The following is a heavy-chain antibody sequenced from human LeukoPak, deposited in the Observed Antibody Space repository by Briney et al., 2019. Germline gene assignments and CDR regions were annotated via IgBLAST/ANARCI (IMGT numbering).Heavy chain of an antibody. D-gene: IGHD3-10*01. V-gene: IGHV1-18*01. CDR1: GYTFTSYG. CDR3: ARGVSYYGSGSYAPFDP. CDR2: ISAYNGNT. Sequence: ASVKVSCKASGYTFTSYGISWVRQAPGQGLEWMGWISAYNGNTNYAQKLQGRVTMTTDTSTSTAYMELRSLRSDDTAVYYCARGVSYYGSGSYAPFDPWGQGTLVTVSS. J-gene: IGHJ5*02.